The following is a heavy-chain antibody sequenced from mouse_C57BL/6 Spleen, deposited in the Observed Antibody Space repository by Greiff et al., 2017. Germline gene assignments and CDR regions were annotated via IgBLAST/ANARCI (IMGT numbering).Heavy chain of an antibody. CDR1: GYTFTDYY. CDR2: INPYNGGT. J-gene: IGHJ2*01. CDR3: ALDYSNYEGFDY. Sequence: VQLQQSGPVLVKPGASVKMSCKASGYTFTDYYMNWVKQSHGKSLEWIGVINPYNGGTSYNQKFKGKATLTVDKSSSTAYMELNSLTSEDSAVYYCALDYSNYEGFDYWGQGTTLTVSS. D-gene: IGHD2-5*01. V-gene: IGHV1-19*01.